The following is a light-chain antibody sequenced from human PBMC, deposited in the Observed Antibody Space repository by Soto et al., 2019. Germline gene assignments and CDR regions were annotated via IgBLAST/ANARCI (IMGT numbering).Light chain of an antibody. Sequence: DIQRTQSPSSVSASVGVRVTIACRASQGISSWLAWYQQKPGRAPNLLIYAASSMQSGVPLRFSGSGSGTDFTLSISSLQPEDVATYSCQQLYTFPLTFGQGTRLEIK. V-gene: IGKV1-12*01. CDR3: QQLYTFPLT. CDR1: QGISSW. CDR2: AAS. J-gene: IGKJ5*01.